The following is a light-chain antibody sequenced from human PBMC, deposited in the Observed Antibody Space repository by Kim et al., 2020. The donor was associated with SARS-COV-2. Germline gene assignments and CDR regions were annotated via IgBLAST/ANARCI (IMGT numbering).Light chain of an antibody. CDR1: NIGSKN. CDR3: QVWDSSNVV. V-gene: IGLV3-9*01. Sequence: SYELTQPLSVSVVLGQTASITCGGNNIGSKNVHWYQQKPGLAPVLVIYRNNDRPSGIPERFSGSNSGNTATLTVSRAQAEDDAEYYCQVWDSSNVVFGGGTQLTVL. J-gene: IGLJ2*01. CDR2: RNN.